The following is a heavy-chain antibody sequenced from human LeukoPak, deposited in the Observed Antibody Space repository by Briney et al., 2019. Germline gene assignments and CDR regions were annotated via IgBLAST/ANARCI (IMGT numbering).Heavy chain of an antibody. CDR3: ARDLGDYISSYFDY. D-gene: IGHD4-17*01. Sequence: SVKVSCKASGGTFSSYAISWVRQAPGQGLEWMGGIIPIFGTANYAQKFQGRVTITADESTSTAYMELSSLRSEDTAVYYCARDLGDYISSYFDYWGQGTLVTVSS. CDR2: IIPIFGTA. J-gene: IGHJ4*02. V-gene: IGHV1-69*13. CDR1: GGTFSSYA.